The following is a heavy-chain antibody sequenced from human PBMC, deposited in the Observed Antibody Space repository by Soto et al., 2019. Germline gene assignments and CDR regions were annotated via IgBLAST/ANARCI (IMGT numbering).Heavy chain of an antibody. Sequence: QVQLVQSGAEVKKPGSSVKVSCKASGGTFGSYAISWVRQAPGQGLEWMGGVIPVFGRPSYAQKFQGRVTITADKSTSYMELSSLRSEDTAVYYFARGRGKSGTSWGQGTLVTVSS. CDR3: ARGRGKSGTS. CDR1: GGTFGSYA. J-gene: IGHJ5*02. CDR2: VIPVFGRP. D-gene: IGHD1-7*01. V-gene: IGHV1-69*06.